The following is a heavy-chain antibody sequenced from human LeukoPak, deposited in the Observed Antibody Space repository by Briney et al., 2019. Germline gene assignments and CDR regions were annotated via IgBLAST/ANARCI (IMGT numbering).Heavy chain of an antibody. Sequence: GGSLRLSCAASGFTFSDHYMGWIRQAPGKGLEWVSYISGSGNIIHYADSVKGRFTISRDNAKNSLFLQMNSLRAEDTAVYYCTRGYGGYSYGWFNYWGQGTLVTVSS. CDR1: GFTFSDHY. V-gene: IGHV3-11*04. CDR3: TRGYGGYSYGWFNY. CDR2: ISGSGNII. J-gene: IGHJ4*02. D-gene: IGHD5-18*01.